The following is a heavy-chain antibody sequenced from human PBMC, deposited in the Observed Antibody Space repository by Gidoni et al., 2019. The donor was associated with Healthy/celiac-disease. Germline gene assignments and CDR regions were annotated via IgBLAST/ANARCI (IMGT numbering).Heavy chain of an antibody. J-gene: IGHJ4*02. Sequence: QVQLQESGPGLVKPSETLSLTCTVSVGSVSRGSYYWSWIRQPPGKGLEWIGYIYYSGSTNYNPSLKSRVTISVDTSKNQFSLKLSSVTAADTAVYYCARVYYDFWSGYSKFDYWGQGTLVTVSS. CDR3: ARVYYDFWSGYSKFDY. D-gene: IGHD3-3*01. V-gene: IGHV4-61*01. CDR1: VGSVSRGSYY. CDR2: IYYSGST.